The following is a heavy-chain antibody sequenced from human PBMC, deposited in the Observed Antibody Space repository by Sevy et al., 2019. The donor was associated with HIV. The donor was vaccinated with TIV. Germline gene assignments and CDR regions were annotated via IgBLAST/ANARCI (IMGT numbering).Heavy chain of an antibody. Sequence: ASVKVSCKASGGTFSSYAISWVRQAPGQGLEWMGGIIPIFGTANYAQKFQGRVTITADESTGTAYMELSSLRSEDTAVYYCAGVSSGYYSWVAFDIWGQGTMVTVSS. J-gene: IGHJ3*02. CDR3: AGVSSGYYSWVAFDI. V-gene: IGHV1-69*13. CDR1: GGTFSSYA. CDR2: IIPIFGTA. D-gene: IGHD3-22*01.